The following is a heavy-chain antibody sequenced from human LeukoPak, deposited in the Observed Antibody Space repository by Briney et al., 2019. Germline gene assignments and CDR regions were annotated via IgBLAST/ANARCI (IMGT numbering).Heavy chain of an antibody. D-gene: IGHD5-18*01. CDR3: AKGTIQLWDYYYYYYMDV. J-gene: IGHJ6*03. Sequence: GGTLRLSCASSEFTFRSYGLSWVRQAPGKGLEWVSAISGSGGSTYYADSVKGRFTISRDNSKNTLYLQMNSLRAEDTAVYYCAKGTIQLWDYYYYYYMDVWGKGTTVTISS. CDR1: EFTFRSYG. V-gene: IGHV3-23*01. CDR2: ISGSGGST.